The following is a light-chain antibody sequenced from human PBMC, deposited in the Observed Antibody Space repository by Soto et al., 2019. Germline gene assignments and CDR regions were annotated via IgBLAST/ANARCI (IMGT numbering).Light chain of an antibody. J-gene: IGKJ4*01. CDR3: HEYGSSQLT. CDR2: GAS. V-gene: IGKV3-20*01. CDR1: QSVSSSY. Sequence: EIVLTQSPGTLSLSPGERATLSCRASQSVSSSYLAWYQQKPGQAPRLLIDGASSWATGIPERFSGRGFGTDFTLTNSCLEPEDCAAYYCHEYGSSQLTFGGGTKVEIK.